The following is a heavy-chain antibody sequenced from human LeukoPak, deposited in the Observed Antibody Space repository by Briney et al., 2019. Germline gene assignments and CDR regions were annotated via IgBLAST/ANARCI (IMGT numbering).Heavy chain of an antibody. CDR3: AKDDSSGYYGVIQYYFDY. J-gene: IGHJ4*02. D-gene: IGHD3-22*01. Sequence: GGSLRLSCAASGFTFKSYSMNWVRQAPGKGLEWVSAISGSGGSTYYADSVKGRFTISRDNSKNTLYLQMNSLRAEDTAVYYCAKDDSSGYYGVIQYYFDYWGQGTLVTVSS. CDR2: ISGSGGST. CDR1: GFTFKSYS. V-gene: IGHV3-23*01.